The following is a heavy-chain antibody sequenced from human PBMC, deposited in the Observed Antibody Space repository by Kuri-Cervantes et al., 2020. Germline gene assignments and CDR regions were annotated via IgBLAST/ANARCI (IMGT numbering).Heavy chain of an antibody. CDR3: ARVRGFGVQHFDY. CDR2: SNTNTGNS. J-gene: IGHJ4*02. Sequence: AAVKVSCKASGYTFTNYAMHWLRQAPGQGLEWMGWSNTNTGNSTYAQGFPGRFVLSLDTSVSTAYLQISSLKAEDTAVYSSARVRGFGVQHFDYWGQGTLVTVSS. CDR1: GYTFTNYA. D-gene: IGHD3-10*01. V-gene: IGHV7-4-1*02.